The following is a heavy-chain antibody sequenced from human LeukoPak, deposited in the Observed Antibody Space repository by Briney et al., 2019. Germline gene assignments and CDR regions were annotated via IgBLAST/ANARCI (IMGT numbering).Heavy chain of an antibody. CDR3: AREGYWWLRLFPPSDAFDI. Sequence: PGGSLRLSCAASGFTFSSYSMNWVRQAPGKGLEWVSYISSSSSTIYYADSAKGRFTISRDNAKNSLYLQMNSLRAEDTAVYYCAREGYWWLRLFPPSDAFDIWGQGTMVTVSS. CDR2: ISSSSSTI. D-gene: IGHD5-12*01. V-gene: IGHV3-48*01. CDR1: GFTFSSYS. J-gene: IGHJ3*02.